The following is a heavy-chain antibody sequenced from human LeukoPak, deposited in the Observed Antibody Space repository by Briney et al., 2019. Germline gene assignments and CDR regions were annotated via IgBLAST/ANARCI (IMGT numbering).Heavy chain of an antibody. D-gene: IGHD3-22*01. Sequence: GGSLRLSCAASGFTFSSYAMSCVRQTPGKGLEWVSAISGSGGSTYYADSVKGRFTISRDNSKNTQYLQMNSLRVEDTAVYYCAKDPTTYYDSSGYGRYNWFDPWGQGTLVTVSS. CDR1: GFTFSSYA. CDR2: ISGSGGST. CDR3: AKDPTTYYDSSGYGRYNWFDP. V-gene: IGHV3-23*01. J-gene: IGHJ5*02.